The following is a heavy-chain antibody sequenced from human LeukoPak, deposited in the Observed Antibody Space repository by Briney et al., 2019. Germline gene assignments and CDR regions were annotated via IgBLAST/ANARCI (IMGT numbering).Heavy chain of an antibody. Sequence: SETLSLTCTVSGGSISSSSYYWGWIRQPPGKGLEWIGNVYFRGSTYYNPSLKSRVTISVDTSKNQFSMKLNSVTAADTAVYYCARTSYSSASVFDYWGQGTLVTVSS. V-gene: IGHV4-39*01. CDR3: ARTSYSSASVFDY. D-gene: IGHD6-25*01. CDR1: GGSISSSSYY. J-gene: IGHJ4*02. CDR2: VYFRGST.